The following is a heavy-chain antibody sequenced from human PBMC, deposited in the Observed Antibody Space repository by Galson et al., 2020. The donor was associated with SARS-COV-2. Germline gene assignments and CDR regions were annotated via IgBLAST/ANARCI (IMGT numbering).Heavy chain of an antibody. CDR1: GFSFSSYR. J-gene: IGHJ4*02. D-gene: IGHD2-8*01. V-gene: IGHV3-7*01. Sequence: GGSLRLSCAASGFSFSSYRMSWVRQPPGKGLEWVANINEDGSAKNYVDSVKGRFTISRDNAKNSLYLQMNSLRADDTAVYFCARGGMYFGGKWGQGNLGTVAS. CDR2: INEDGSAK. CDR3: ARGGMYFGGK.